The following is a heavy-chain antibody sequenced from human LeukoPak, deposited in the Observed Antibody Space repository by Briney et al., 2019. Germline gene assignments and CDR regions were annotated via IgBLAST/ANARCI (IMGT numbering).Heavy chain of an antibody. D-gene: IGHD5-18*01. J-gene: IGHJ3*02. V-gene: IGHV4-30-4*01. CDR1: GGSISSGDYY. Sequence: SQTLSLTCTVSGGSISSGDYYWSWIRQPPGKGLEWIGYIYYSGSTYYNPSLKSRVTISVDTSKNQFSLKLSSVTAADTAVYYCARLGSQTWIQLWLPDAFDIWGQGTMVTVSS. CDR2: IYYSGST. CDR3: ARLGSQTWIQLWLPDAFDI.